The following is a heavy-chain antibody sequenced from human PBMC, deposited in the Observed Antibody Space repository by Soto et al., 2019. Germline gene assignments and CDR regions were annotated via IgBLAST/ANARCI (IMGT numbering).Heavy chain of an antibody. V-gene: IGHV3-7*01. D-gene: IGHD4-17*01. CDR3: ARGTVAPGLDY. Sequence: PGGSLRLSCAASGFTFSSYSMNWVRQAPGKGLEWVANIKEDGSEKYYVDSLKGRFTISRDNAKNSLYLHMNSLRAEDTAVYYCARGTVAPGLDYWGQGTLVTVSS. J-gene: IGHJ4*02. CDR2: IKEDGSEK. CDR1: GFTFSSYS.